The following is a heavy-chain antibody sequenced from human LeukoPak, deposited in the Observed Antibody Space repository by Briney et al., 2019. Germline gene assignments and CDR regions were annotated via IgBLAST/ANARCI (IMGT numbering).Heavy chain of an antibody. CDR3: ARDAYCSGGSCFDY. Sequence: SETLSLTCTVSGGSISSYYWSWIRQPAGKGLEWIGRIYTSGSTNYNPSLKSRVTMSVDTSKNQFSLKLGSVTAADTAVYYCARDAYCSGGSCFDYWGQGTLVTVSS. J-gene: IGHJ4*02. CDR1: GGSISSYY. V-gene: IGHV4-4*07. CDR2: IYTSGST. D-gene: IGHD2-15*01.